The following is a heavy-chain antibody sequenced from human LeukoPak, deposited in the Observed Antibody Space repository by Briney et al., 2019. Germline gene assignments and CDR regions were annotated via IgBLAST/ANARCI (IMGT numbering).Heavy chain of an antibody. CDR2: ISGSGGST. Sequence: PGGSLRLSCAASGFTFSSYAMSWVRQAPGKGLEWVSAISGSGGSTYYADSVKGRFTISRDNSKNTLYLQMNSLRAEDTAVYYCAKVIAAAQYYYYYYGMDVWGQGTTVTVSS. J-gene: IGHJ6*02. CDR1: GFTFSSYA. CDR3: AKVIAAAQYYYYYYGMDV. V-gene: IGHV3-23*01. D-gene: IGHD6-13*01.